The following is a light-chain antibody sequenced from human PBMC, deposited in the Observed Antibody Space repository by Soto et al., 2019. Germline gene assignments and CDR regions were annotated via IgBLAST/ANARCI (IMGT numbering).Light chain of an antibody. J-gene: IGKJ2*01. CDR1: QSISTY. CDR2: GAS. V-gene: IGKV1-39*01. Sequence: DIQMTQSPSSLSASVGDRVTITCRASQSISTYLNWYQQRPGRAPKLLIYGASNLQSGVPSGFSGSGSGTDFALTISSLQPDDFATYYCQQSYSTPYTFGQWTKLEIK. CDR3: QQSYSTPYT.